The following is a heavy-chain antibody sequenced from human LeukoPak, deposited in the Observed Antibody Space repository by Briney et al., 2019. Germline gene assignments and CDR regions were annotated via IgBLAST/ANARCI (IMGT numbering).Heavy chain of an antibody. Sequence: SVKVSCKAAGGTFSSYAISWVRQAPGQGLEWMGGIILIFGTANYAQKFQGRVTITTDESTSTAYMELSSLRSEDTAMYYCARGRWLQLGDAFDIWGQGTMVTVSS. CDR1: GGTFSSYA. CDR3: ARGRWLQLGDAFDI. D-gene: IGHD5-24*01. CDR2: IILIFGTA. J-gene: IGHJ3*02. V-gene: IGHV1-69*05.